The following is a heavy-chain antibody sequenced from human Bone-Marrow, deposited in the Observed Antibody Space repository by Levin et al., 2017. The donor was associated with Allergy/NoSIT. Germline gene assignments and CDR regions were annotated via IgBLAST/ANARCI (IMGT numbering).Heavy chain of an antibody. CDR3: ARVYISYFFDL. CDR2: ISDDGNDK. CDR1: GFTFRSYG. J-gene: IGHJ4*02. Sequence: GGSLRLSCAASGFTFRSYGMHWVRQAPGKGLEWVAFISDDGNDKSYGDSVKGRFTISRDSSKSTVYLQMNSLRPDDTAVYSCARVYISYFFDLWGQGTQVTVSS. D-gene: IGHD2/OR15-2a*01. V-gene: IGHV3-30*03.